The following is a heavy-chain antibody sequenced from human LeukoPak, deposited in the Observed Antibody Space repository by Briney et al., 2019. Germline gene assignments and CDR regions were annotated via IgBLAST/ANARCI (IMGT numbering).Heavy chain of an antibody. CDR3: ARVVMRVWGDDGYFDY. J-gene: IGHJ4*02. Sequence: SQTLSLTCSVSGDSISIGDYRWSWIRQSPGKGLEWIGYIYYIGTAYYNPSLRSRVALSVDTSKNQFSLKLSSVTAADTAVYYCARVVMRVWGDDGYFDYWGQGTLVTVSS. CDR2: IYYIGTA. V-gene: IGHV4-30-4*01. D-gene: IGHD3-10*01. CDR1: GDSISIGDYR.